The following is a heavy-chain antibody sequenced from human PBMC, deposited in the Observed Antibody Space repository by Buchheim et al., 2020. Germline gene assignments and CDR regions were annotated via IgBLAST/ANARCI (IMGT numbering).Heavy chain of an antibody. V-gene: IGHV3-74*01. CDR2: ISSDGSNT. CDR3: VRDLSSWYLFDP. CDR1: GFTFSNYW. J-gene: IGHJ5*02. Sequence: EVQLVESGGGLAQPGGSLRLSCAVSGFTFSNYWMHWVRQAPGKGLVWVARISSDGSNTDYADSVKGRFTISRDNAKNTMDLQMDSLRAEDTAINYCVRDLSSWYLFDPWGQGIL. D-gene: IGHD6-13*01.